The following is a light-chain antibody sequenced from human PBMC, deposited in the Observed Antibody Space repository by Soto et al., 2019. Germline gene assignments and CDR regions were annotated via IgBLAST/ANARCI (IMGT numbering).Light chain of an antibody. J-gene: IGLJ2*01. CDR1: SSNIGAGYD. CDR2: GNN. V-gene: IGLV1-40*01. Sequence: QSVLTQPPSVSGAPGQRVTISCTGSSSNIGAGYDVHWYQQLPGTAPKLLIYGNNNRPSGVPDRFSGSNSGTSASLAISGLRSEDEAYYSFQSSDSSLIVFCGGTTLTVL. CDR3: QSSDSSLIV.